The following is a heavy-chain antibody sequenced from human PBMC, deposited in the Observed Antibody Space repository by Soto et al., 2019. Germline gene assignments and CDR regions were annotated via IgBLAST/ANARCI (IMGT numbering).Heavy chain of an antibody. CDR2: INSDGSRT. CDR3: ATVATGSYDWFDP. J-gene: IGHJ5*02. V-gene: IGHV3-74*01. Sequence: EVQLVESGGGLGQPGGSLRLSCAASGFTFSTYWRHWVRQAPGKGLVWVSRINSDGSRTNYADSVKGRCTTSRDNAKNTVYLQLRSLTAEHAAVYYGATVATGSYDWFDPWGKGTLVTVSS. CDR1: GFTFSTYW. D-gene: IGHD1-26*01.